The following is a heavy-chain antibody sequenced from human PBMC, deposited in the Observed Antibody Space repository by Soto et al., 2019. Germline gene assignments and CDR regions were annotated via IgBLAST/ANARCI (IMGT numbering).Heavy chain of an antibody. CDR3: AKVIRRTPNGPRDRYYYGMDV. CDR2: ISNSGSTA. Sequence: LRLSCAASGFTFSSYEMNWVRQAPGKGLEWLSFISNSGSTAYYVDSVKGRFTISRDNSKNSLYLQMNSLRAEDTAVYYCAKVIRRTPNGPRDRYYYGMDVWGQGTTVTVSS. V-gene: IGHV3-48*03. J-gene: IGHJ6*02. CDR1: GFTFSSYE. D-gene: IGHD3-10*01.